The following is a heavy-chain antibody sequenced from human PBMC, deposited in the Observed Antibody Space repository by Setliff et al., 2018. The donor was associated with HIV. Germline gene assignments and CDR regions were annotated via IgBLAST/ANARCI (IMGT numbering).Heavy chain of an antibody. J-gene: IGHJ4*02. D-gene: IGHD3-9*01. CDR2: IYYSGSS. CDR1: GDSVSSYNYY. V-gene: IGHV4-31*03. Sequence: PSETLSLTCKVSGDSVSSYNYYWSWIRQHPGKGLEWIGYIYYSGSSYYNPSVRSRVIMSLDTSENHFSLKLSSVTAADTAVYYCVRNYFEYGKEEWGQGTQVTVSS. CDR3: VRNYFEYGKEE.